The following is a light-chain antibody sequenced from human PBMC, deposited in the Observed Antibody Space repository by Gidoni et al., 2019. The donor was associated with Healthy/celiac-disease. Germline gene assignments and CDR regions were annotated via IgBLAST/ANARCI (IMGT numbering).Light chain of an antibody. J-gene: IGKJ3*01. Sequence: IVLTQSPGSLSLSPGERATRSCRASQSVGSSYLDWYQQKPGQAPMLRIYGASSRATGSPDRIRGSGYGTDFTITIRRLEPEDYAVYYCQQYGSSFGPGTKVDIK. V-gene: IGKV3-20*01. CDR3: QQYGSS. CDR1: QSVGSSY. CDR2: GAS.